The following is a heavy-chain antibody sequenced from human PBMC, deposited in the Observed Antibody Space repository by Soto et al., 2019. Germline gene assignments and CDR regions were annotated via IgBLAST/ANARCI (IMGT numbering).Heavy chain of an antibody. J-gene: IGHJ4*02. CDR1: RASISTTNYY. Sequence: SETLSLTCSVSRASISTTNYYWAWIRQTPEKGLEWIGSIDYSGTTSYKSSLKSRVTISIDTSNNQFSLKVYSMTAADTAVYYCTRHMCTRGPCYFHYWGQGTLVTVSS. D-gene: IGHD2-8*02. CDR2: IDYSGTT. CDR3: TRHMCTRGPCYFHY. V-gene: IGHV4-39*01.